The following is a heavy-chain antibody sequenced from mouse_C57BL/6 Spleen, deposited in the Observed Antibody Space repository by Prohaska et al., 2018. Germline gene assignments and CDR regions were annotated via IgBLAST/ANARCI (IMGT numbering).Heavy chain of an antibody. CDR3: ARSKYYGSSYPYAMDY. Sequence: HGKSLAWIGYINPNNGGTSYNQKFKGKATLTVDKSSSTASMELRSLTSEDSAVYYCARSKYYGSSYPYAMDYLGQGTSVTVSS. V-gene: IGHV1-26*01. D-gene: IGHD1-1*01. J-gene: IGHJ4*01. CDR2: INPNNGGT.